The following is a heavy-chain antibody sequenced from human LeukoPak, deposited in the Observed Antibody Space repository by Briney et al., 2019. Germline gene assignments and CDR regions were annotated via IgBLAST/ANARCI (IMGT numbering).Heavy chain of an antibody. CDR1: GFTFSSYA. CDR3: AASSGWYSYADY. CDR2: ISYDGSNK. D-gene: IGHD6-19*01. Sequence: GGSLRLSCAASGFTFSSYAMHWVRQAPGKGLEWVAVISYDGSNKYYADSVKGRLTISRDNSKNTLYLQMNSLRAEDTAVYYCAASSGWYSYADYWGQGTLVTVSS. J-gene: IGHJ4*02. V-gene: IGHV3-30*04.